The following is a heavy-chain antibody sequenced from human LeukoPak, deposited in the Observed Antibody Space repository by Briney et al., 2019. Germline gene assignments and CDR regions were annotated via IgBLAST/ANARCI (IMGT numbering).Heavy chain of an antibody. CDR2: IIPIFGTA. Sequence: ASVKVSCKASGGTFSSYAISWVRQAPGQGLEWMGGIIPIFGTANYAQKFQGRVTITTDESTSTAYMELSSLRSEDTAVYYCAVMRYYYDSSGSLAPFDYWGQGTLVTVSS. CDR1: GGTFSSYA. V-gene: IGHV1-69*05. J-gene: IGHJ4*02. D-gene: IGHD3-22*01. CDR3: AVMRYYYDSSGSLAPFDY.